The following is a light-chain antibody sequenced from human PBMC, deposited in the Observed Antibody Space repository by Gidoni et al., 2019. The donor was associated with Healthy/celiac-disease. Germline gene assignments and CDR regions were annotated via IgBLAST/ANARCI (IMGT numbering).Light chain of an antibody. CDR1: QSISSW. V-gene: IGKV1-5*03. Sequence: DIQMTQSPSTLSASVGDRVTITCRASQSISSWLAWDQQKPGKAPKLLIYKASSLESGGPSRFSGSGSGTEFTLTISSLQPDDFATYYCQQYNSYSWTFGRGTKVEIK. CDR2: KAS. J-gene: IGKJ1*01. CDR3: QQYNSYSWT.